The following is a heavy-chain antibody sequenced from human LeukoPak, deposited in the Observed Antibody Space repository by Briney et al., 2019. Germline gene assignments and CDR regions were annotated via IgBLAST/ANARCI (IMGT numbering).Heavy chain of an antibody. J-gene: IGHJ4*02. CDR1: GYTFTGYY. Sequence: ASVKVSCKASGYTFTGYYMHWVRQAPGQGLEWMGGIIPIFGTANYAQKFQGRVTITADESTSTAYMELSSLRSEDTAVYYCASIVVPAAYFDYWGQGTLVTVSS. D-gene: IGHD2-2*01. CDR3: ASIVVPAAYFDY. CDR2: IIPIFGTA. V-gene: IGHV1-69*13.